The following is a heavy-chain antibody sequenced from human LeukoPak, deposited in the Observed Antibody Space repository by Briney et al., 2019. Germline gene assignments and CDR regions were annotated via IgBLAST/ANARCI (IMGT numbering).Heavy chain of an antibody. Sequence: GGSLRLSCVGSGFTFRSHAMSWVRQAPGKGLEWVSAISTSGSSTDYADSVQGRFTISRDNSKRTLYLQMNSLRAEDTAIYYCSKTSKLGPTEIDFWGQGALVTVSS. J-gene: IGHJ4*02. CDR2: ISTSGSST. D-gene: IGHD1-26*01. CDR1: GFTFRSHA. V-gene: IGHV3-23*01. CDR3: SKTSKLGPTEIDF.